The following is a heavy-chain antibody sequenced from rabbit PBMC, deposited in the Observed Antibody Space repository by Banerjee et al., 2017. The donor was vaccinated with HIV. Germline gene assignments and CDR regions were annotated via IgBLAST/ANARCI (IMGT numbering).Heavy chain of an antibody. CDR2: IYAGSGTT. V-gene: IGHV1S43*01. J-gene: IGHJ6*01. Sequence: QEQLEETGGGLVQPGGTLTLTCTASGFTISSYWMSWVRQAPGKGLEWIGIIYAGSGTTVYASWVNGRFTISSNTKQNTVSLQMNSLTAADTATYFCAKAGSVSGGYAPYYGMDLWGPGTLVTVS. D-gene: IGHD1-1*01. CDR1: GFTISSYW. CDR3: AKAGSVSGGYAPYYGMDL.